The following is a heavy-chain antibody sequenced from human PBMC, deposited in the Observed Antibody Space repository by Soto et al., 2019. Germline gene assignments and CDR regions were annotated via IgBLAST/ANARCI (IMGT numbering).Heavy chain of an antibody. J-gene: IGHJ4*02. Sequence: PGGSLRLSCSASGFTFSTYWMHWVRQAPGKGLVWVSRIKGDGSSTSYADSVRGRFTISRDNAKNTVYLQMDSLRAEDTALYYCVRGGWLHYYCDYWGQGTLFTVSS. D-gene: IGHD5-12*01. CDR1: GFTFSTYW. CDR2: IKGDGSST. CDR3: VRGGWLHYYCDY. V-gene: IGHV3-74*01.